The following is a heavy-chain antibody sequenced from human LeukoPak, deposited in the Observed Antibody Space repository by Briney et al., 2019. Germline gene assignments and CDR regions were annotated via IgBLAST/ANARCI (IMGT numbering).Heavy chain of an antibody. CDR2: ISYDGSNK. CDR3: VRVITRYNSSYLDY. Sequence: GGSLRLSCAASGFTFSSYAMHWVRQAPGKGLEWVAVISYDGSNKYYADSVKGRFTISRDNSKNTLYLQMNSLRAEDTAVYYCVRVITRYNSSYLDYWGQGTLVTASS. J-gene: IGHJ4*02. CDR1: GFTFSSYA. D-gene: IGHD6-6*01. V-gene: IGHV3-30-3*01.